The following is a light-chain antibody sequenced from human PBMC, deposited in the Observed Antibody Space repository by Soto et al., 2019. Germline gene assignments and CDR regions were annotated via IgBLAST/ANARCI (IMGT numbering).Light chain of an antibody. Sequence: QLTQSPSSLSASVGDRVTITCRASQGISSYLAWYQQKPGKVPKLLISAASTLERGVPLRFSGGGFGTDFTLTISSLQPEDFANYYCQQLYRYPLSFGGGTKVEIK. CDR2: AAS. CDR1: QGISSY. CDR3: QQLYRYPLS. V-gene: IGKV1-9*01. J-gene: IGKJ4*01.